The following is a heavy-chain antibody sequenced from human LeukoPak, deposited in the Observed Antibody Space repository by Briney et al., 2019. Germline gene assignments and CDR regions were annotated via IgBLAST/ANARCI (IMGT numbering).Heavy chain of an antibody. D-gene: IGHD6-6*01. V-gene: IGHV4-59*01. CDR2: IYYSGST. CDR1: GGSISSYY. CDR3: ARDGGPSSIAAHYFDY. Sequence: PSETLSLTCTVSGGSISSYYWSWIRQPPGKGLEWIGYIYYSGSTNYNPSLKSRVTISVDTSKNQFSLKLSSVTAADTAVYYCARDGGPSSIAAHYFDYWGQGTLVTVSS. J-gene: IGHJ4*02.